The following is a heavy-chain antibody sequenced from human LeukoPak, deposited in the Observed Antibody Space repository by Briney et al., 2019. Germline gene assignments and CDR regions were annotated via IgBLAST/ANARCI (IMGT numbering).Heavy chain of an antibody. CDR2: MTGNGATS. D-gene: IGHD1-14*01. J-gene: IGHJ4*02. Sequence: GGSLRLACAASGFTFSSYAMHWVRQAPGKGLEWVSSMTGNGATSWYAGSVRGRFTISRDNSKSTLYLQMNNLRPDDTAVYYCAKMSGHPVMAYRIGSWGQGTLVIVSS. V-gene: IGHV3-23*01. CDR3: AKMSGHPVMAYRIGS. CDR1: GFTFSSYA.